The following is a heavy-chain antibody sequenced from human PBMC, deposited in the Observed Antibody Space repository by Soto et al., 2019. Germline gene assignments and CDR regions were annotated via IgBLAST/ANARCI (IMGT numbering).Heavy chain of an antibody. J-gene: IGHJ5*02. CDR3: ARDLVVVAAGGDWFDP. D-gene: IGHD2-15*01. CDR1: GYTFTSYG. V-gene: IGHV1-18*01. Sequence: ASVKVSCKASGYTFTSYGVSWVRQAPGQGLEWMGWISAYSGNTNYAQKLQGRVTMTTDTSTSTAYMELRSLRSDDTAVYYCARDLVVVAAGGDWFDPWGQGTLVTVSS. CDR2: ISAYSGNT.